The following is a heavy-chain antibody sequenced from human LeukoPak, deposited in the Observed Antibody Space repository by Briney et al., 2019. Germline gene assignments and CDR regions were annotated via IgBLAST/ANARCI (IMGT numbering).Heavy chain of an antibody. Sequence: ASVKVSCKASGYTFTGYYMHWVRQAPGQGLEWMGGIIPIFGTANYAQKFQGRVTITADESTSTAYMELSSLRSEDTAVYYCARRSVVVPTGDDYWGQGTLVTVSS. CDR3: ARRSVVVPTGDDY. V-gene: IGHV1-69*13. CDR2: IIPIFGTA. D-gene: IGHD2-2*01. CDR1: GYTFTGYY. J-gene: IGHJ4*02.